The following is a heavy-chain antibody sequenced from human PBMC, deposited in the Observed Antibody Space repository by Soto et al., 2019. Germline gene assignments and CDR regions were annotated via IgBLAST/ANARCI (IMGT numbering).Heavy chain of an antibody. CDR1: GFTFSSYS. D-gene: IGHD2-15*01. Sequence: EVQLVESGGGLVKPGGSLRLSCAASGFTFSSYSMNWVRQAPGKGLEWVSSISSSSSYIYYADSVKGRFTISRDNAKNSRYLQMNSLRAEDPAVYYCASGPGVVVVADWGQGTLVTVSS. CDR3: ASGPGVVVVAD. V-gene: IGHV3-21*01. J-gene: IGHJ1*01. CDR2: ISSSSSYI.